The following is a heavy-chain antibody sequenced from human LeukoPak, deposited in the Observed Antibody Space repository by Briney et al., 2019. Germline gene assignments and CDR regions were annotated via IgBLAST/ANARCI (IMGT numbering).Heavy chain of an antibody. J-gene: IGHJ6*03. CDR1: GGTFSSYA. Sequence: SVKVSCKASGGTFSSYAISWVRQAPGQGLEWMGRIIPILGIANYAQRFQGRVTITADKSTSTAYMELSSLRSEDTAVYYCASGYCSSTSCYPMYYMDVWGKGTTVTVSS. D-gene: IGHD2-2*01. CDR2: IIPILGIA. V-gene: IGHV1-69*04. CDR3: ASGYCSSTSCYPMYYMDV.